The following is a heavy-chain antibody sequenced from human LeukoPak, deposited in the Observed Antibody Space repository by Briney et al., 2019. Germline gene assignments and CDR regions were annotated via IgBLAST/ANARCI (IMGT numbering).Heavy chain of an antibody. J-gene: IGHJ4*02. D-gene: IGHD2-15*01. V-gene: IGHV3-66*01. CDR3: ARKTPRFGDYDY. Sequence: GGSLRLSCAASGFTVSSSYMSWVRQAPGKGLEWVSLIYSAGSTYYADSVKGRYTISRDNSKNTLYLQMNSLRAEDTAAYYCARKTPRFGDYDYWGQGTLVTVSS. CDR1: GFTVSSSY. CDR2: IYSAGST.